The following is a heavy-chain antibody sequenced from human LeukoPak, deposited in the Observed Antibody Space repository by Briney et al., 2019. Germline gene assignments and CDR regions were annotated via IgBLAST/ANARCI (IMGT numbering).Heavy chain of an antibody. J-gene: IGHJ4*02. D-gene: IGHD1-26*01. CDR3: ASRKSGSYYPSIDY. CDR1: GGSVSSGSYY. Sequence: SVTLSLTCTVSGGSVSSGSYYWSWVRRPPGKGLEWIVYSYYSVSTNYSPSLKTRVTISVDTSKNQISLNLISVTAADPAVYYCASRKSGSYYPSIDYWGQGTLVTVSS. CDR2: SYYSVST. V-gene: IGHV4-61*01.